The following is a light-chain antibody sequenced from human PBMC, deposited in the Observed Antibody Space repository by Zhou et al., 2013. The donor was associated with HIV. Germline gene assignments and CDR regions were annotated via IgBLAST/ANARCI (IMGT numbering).Light chain of an antibody. CDR1: QDISRW. J-gene: IGKJ5*01. V-gene: IGKV1-12*02. CDR3: QQANSFHSIT. CDR2: AAS. Sequence: DIQMTQSPSSLSASVGDRVTITCRASQDISRWLAWYQQKPEKAPKSLIYAASNLQSGVPSRFSGSGSGTDFTLTISSLQPEDFATYYCQQANSFHSITFGQG.